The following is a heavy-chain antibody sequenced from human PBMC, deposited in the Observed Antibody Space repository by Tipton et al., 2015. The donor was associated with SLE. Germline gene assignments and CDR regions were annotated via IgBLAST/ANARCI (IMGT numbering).Heavy chain of an antibody. CDR1: GGSISSYY. D-gene: IGHD3-22*01. J-gene: IGHJ3*02. CDR3: AREVDYYDSSGYYYDAFDI. Sequence: TLSLTCTVSGGSISSYYWSWIRQPPGKGLEWIGYIYYSGSTNYNPSLKSRVTISVDTSKNQFSLKLSSVTAADTAVYYCAREVDYYDSSGYYYDAFDIWGQGTMVTGSS. CDR2: IYYSGST. V-gene: IGHV4-59*01.